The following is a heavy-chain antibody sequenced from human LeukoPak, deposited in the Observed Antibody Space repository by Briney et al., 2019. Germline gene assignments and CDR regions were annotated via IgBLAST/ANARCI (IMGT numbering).Heavy chain of an antibody. CDR1: GDSFSSNSAA. Sequence: SQTLSLTCAISGDSFSSNSAAWNWLRQSPSRGLEWLGRTYYRSKWYNDYAVSVKSRISINPDTSKIHFSLQPNSVTPEDTAVYYCAGFYISGWYDDFWGQGTLVTVSS. CDR2: TYYRSKWYN. CDR3: AGFYISGWYDDF. J-gene: IGHJ4*02. D-gene: IGHD6-19*01. V-gene: IGHV6-1*01.